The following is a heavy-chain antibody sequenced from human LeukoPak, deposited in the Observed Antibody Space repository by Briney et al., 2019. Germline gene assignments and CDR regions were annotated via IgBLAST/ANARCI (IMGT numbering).Heavy chain of an antibody. J-gene: IGHJ4*02. D-gene: IGHD3-3*02. CDR3: AKGRLAPDD. Sequence: GGSLRLSCPPATFTFTDYCISCVRQAPGKGLEWVSGISGSGGSTYYADSVKGRFSISRDNSRNTLYLQMNSLRAEDTAVYYCAKGRLAPDDWVQGTLVTVSS. CDR1: TFTFTDYC. CDR2: ISGSGGST. V-gene: IGHV3-23*01.